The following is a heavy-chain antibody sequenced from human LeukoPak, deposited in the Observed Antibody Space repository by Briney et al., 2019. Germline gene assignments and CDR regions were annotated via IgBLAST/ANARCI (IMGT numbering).Heavy chain of an antibody. D-gene: IGHD2-15*01. CDR3: AKDFKGGGPAFDT. Sequence: GGSLRLSCAASGFTFSNYVMSWVRQAPGKGPEWVSTLSGSAGSAYYADSVKGRFTISRDNSKNTLYLQMNTLSAEDTAIYYCAKDFKGGGPAFDTWCQGTLVTGSS. V-gene: IGHV3-23*01. CDR2: LSGSAGSA. CDR1: GFTFSNYV. J-gene: IGHJ4*02.